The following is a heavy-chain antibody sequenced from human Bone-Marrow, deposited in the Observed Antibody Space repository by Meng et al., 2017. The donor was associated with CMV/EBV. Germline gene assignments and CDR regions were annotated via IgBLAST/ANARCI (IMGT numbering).Heavy chain of an antibody. J-gene: IGHJ6*02. CDR1: GFTFSSYA. CDR3: ARVRETRIYYDSSGYSPDYYYGMDV. D-gene: IGHD3-22*01. CDR2: ISYDGSNK. Sequence: LKISCAASGFTFSSYAMHWVRQAPGKGLEWVAVISYDGSNKYYADSVKGRFTISRDNSKNTLYLQMNSLRAEDTAVYYCARVRETRIYYDSSGYSPDYYYGMDVWGQGTTVTVSS. V-gene: IGHV3-30*04.